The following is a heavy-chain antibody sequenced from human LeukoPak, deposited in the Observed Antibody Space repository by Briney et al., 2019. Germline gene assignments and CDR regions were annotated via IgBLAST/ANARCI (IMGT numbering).Heavy chain of an antibody. J-gene: IGHJ4*02. CDR2: IRYDGSNK. V-gene: IGHV3-30*02. D-gene: IGHD1-7*01. CDR3: AKVGNWKYGHHDY. Sequence: GGSLRLSCAASGFTFSSYGMHWVRQAPGKGLEWVAFIRYDGSNKYYADSVKGRFTISRDNSKNTLSLQMNSLRPEDTAVYYCAKVGNWKYGHHDYWGQGTLVTVSS. CDR1: GFTFSSYG.